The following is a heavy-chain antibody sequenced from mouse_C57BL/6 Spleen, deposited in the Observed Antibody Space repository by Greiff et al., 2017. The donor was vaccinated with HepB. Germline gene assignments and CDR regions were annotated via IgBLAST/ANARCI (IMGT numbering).Heavy chain of an antibody. V-gene: IGHV1-52*01. D-gene: IGHD1-1*01. CDR3: ARGGWAYYGSSYPDY. Sequence: QVQLQQPGAELVRPGSSVKLSCKASGYTFTSYWMHWVKQRPIQGLEWIGNIDPSDSETNYNQKFKDKATLTVDKSSSTAYMQLSSLTSEDSAVYYCARGGWAYYGSSYPDYWGQGTTLTVSS. CDR1: GYTFTSYW. CDR2: IDPSDSET. J-gene: IGHJ2*01.